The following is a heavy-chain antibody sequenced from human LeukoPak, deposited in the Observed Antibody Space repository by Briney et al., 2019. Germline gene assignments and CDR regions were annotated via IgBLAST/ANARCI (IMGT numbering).Heavy chain of an antibody. V-gene: IGHV3-23*01. CDR2: ISASGAVT. D-gene: IGHD5-18*01. CDR3: AKADGYSFRD. J-gene: IGHJ4*02. Sequence: GGFLRLSCSASGFTFSTYAMGWVRQAPGKGLEWVSAISASGAVTFYADSVKGRFTISRDNSKNTLYLQMNSLRAEDTAVYYCAKADGYSFRDWGQGTLVTVSS. CDR1: GFTFSTYA.